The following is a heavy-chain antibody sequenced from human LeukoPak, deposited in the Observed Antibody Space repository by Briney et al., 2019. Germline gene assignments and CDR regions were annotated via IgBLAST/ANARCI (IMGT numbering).Heavy chain of an antibody. J-gene: IGHJ4*02. CDR1: GGTFSSYA. V-gene: IGHV1-69*01. Sequence: SVKVSCKASGGTFSSYAISWVRQAPGQGLEWMGGIIPIFGTANYAQKFQGRVTITADESTSTAYMELSSLRSEDTAVYYCARVSIATIFGVVIEGGYFDYWGQGTLVTVSS. CDR3: ARVSIATIFGVVIEGGYFDY. CDR2: IIPIFGTA. D-gene: IGHD3-3*01.